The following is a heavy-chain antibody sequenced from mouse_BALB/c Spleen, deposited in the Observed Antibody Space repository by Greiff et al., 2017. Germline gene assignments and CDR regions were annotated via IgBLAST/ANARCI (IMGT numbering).Heavy chain of an antibody. CDR3: ARVSGNYRFDY. V-gene: IGHV1-7*01. D-gene: IGHD2-1*01. CDR2: INPSTGYT. J-gene: IGHJ2*01. Sequence: VQLQESGAELAKPGASVKMSCTASGYTFTSYWTHWVKQRPGQGLEWIGYINPSTGYTEYNQKFKDKATLTADKSSSTAYMQLSSLTSEDSAVYYCARVSGNYRFDYWGQGTTLTVSS. CDR1: GYTFTSYW.